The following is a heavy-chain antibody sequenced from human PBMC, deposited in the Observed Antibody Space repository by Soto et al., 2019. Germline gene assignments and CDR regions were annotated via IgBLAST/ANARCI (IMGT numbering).Heavy chain of an antibody. CDR3: ARVQWLEIFDY. Sequence: GGSLRLSCAASGFTFSSYSMNWVRQAPGKGLEWVSYISSSSSTIYYADSVKGRFTISRDNAKNSLYLQMNSLRAEDTAVYYCARVQWLEIFDYWGQGTLVTVSS. CDR2: ISSSSSTI. D-gene: IGHD6-19*01. J-gene: IGHJ4*02. CDR1: GFTFSSYS. V-gene: IGHV3-48*01.